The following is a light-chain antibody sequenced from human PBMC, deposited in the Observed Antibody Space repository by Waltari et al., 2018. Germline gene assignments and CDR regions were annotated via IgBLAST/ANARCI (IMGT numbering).Light chain of an antibody. CDR3: QSYDSSLSGGV. CDR1: SSNIRAGYD. J-gene: IGLJ2*01. Sequence: SVLTPPPSVSWAPGQRVTISCTGSSSNIRAGYDVHWYQQLPGTAPKLPIHGNSNRPSGVPDRFSGSKSGTSASLAITGLQAEDEADYYCQSYDSSLSGGVFGGGTKLTVL. CDR2: GNS. V-gene: IGLV1-40*01.